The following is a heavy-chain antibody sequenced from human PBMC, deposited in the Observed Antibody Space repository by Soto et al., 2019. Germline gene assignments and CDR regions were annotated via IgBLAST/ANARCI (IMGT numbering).Heavy chain of an antibody. J-gene: IGHJ4*02. CDR3: ARGATSPSY. CDR1: GFTFSSYG. Sequence: EVQLLESGGGLVQPGGSLRLSCAASGFTFSSYGMSWVRQAPGKGLEWVSAISSSGGSAYYADSVKGRFTISRNNSKNTLYLQMNSLRAEDTAGYYCARGATSPSYWGQGTRVTVSS. V-gene: IGHV3-23*01. CDR2: ISSSGGSA.